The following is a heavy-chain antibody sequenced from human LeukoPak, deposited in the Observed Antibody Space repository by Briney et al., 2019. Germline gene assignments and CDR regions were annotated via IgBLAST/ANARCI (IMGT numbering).Heavy chain of an antibody. J-gene: IGHJ5*02. CDR3: ARESVTYYYDSSGHRNWFDP. D-gene: IGHD3-22*01. V-gene: IGHV1-69*04. CDR1: GGTFSSYA. CDR2: IIPILGIA. Sequence: ASVKVSCKASGGTFSSYAISWVRQAPGQGLEWMGRIIPILGIANYAQKFQGRVTITADKSTSTAYMELSSLRSEDTAVYYCARESVTYYYDSSGHRNWFDPWGQGTLVTVSS.